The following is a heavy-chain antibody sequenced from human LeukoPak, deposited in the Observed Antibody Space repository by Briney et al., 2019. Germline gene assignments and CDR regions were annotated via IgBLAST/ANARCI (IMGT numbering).Heavy chain of an antibody. Sequence: GGSLILSCAASGFTFSSYAMNWVRQAPGKGLEWVSAISGSGGSTYYADPVKGRFTISRDNSKNTLYLQMNSLRAEDTAVYYCAKAVSGNYIKGFDYWGQGILVTVSS. CDR2: ISGSGGST. CDR1: GFTFSSYA. V-gene: IGHV3-23*01. CDR3: AKAVSGNYIKGFDY. D-gene: IGHD1-26*01. J-gene: IGHJ4*02.